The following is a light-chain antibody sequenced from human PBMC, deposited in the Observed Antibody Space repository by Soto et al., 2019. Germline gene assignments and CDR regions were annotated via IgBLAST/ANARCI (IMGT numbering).Light chain of an antibody. V-gene: IGLV2-14*03. CDR3: ISFLVMQSYS. J-gene: IGLJ1*01. CDR1: SSDIGSYDH. CDR2: AVS. Sequence: QSPLTQPASVSGSPGQSITISCSGTSSDIGSYDHVAWYQQFPGKSPKLIIYAVSNRPSGDSDRFSGSKSGISASLTISGLQTEHEAHYYCISFLVMQSYSFGSGTKATV.